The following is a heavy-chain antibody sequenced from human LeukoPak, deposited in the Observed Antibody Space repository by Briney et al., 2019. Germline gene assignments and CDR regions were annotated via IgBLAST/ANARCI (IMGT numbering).Heavy chain of an antibody. CDR3: ARDRLTIYSSSWNFDY. Sequence: ASVKVSCKASGYTFTSYYMHWVRQAPGQGLEWMGIINPSGGSTSYAQKFQGRVTMTRDTSTSTAYMELSSLRSEDTAVYYCARDRLTIYSSSWNFDYWGQGTLVTVSS. CDR1: GYTFTSYY. J-gene: IGHJ4*02. CDR2: INPSGGST. V-gene: IGHV1-46*01. D-gene: IGHD6-13*01.